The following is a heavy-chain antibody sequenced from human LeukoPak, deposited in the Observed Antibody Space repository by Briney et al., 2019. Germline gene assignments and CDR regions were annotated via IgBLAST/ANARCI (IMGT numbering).Heavy chain of an antibody. CDR3: ARGDGRYFDWLFGRDFDC. CDR2: MNPNSGNT. Sequence: GASVKVSCKASGYTFTSYDINWVRQATGQGLEWMGWMNPNSGNTGYAQKFQGRATMTRNTSISTAYMELSSLTSEDTAVYYCARGDGRYFDWLFGRDFDCWGQGTLVTVSS. V-gene: IGHV1-8*01. J-gene: IGHJ4*02. D-gene: IGHD3-9*01. CDR1: GYTFTSYD.